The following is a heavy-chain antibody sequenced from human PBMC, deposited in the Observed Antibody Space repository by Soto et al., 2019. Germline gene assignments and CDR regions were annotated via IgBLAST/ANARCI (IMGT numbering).Heavy chain of an antibody. J-gene: IGHJ4*02. CDR2: IKTDGSAT. V-gene: IGHV3-74*01. D-gene: IGHD7-27*01. CDR3: ARGTGGYDY. Sequence: GGSLRLSCAASGFTFSSSWMHWVRQAPGKGLVWVSRIKTDGSATDYADSVKGRFTISRDNAKNTLYLQMNSLRAEDTAVYYCARGTGGYDYWGQGTLVTVSS. CDR1: GFTFSSSW.